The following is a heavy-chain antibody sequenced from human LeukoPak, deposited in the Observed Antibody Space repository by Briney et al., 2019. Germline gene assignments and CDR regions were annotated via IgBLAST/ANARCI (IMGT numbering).Heavy chain of an antibody. J-gene: IGHJ5*02. CDR2: ISSSSSYI. CDR3: ARQSGYYNTEKNWFDP. CDR1: GFTFSSYS. V-gene: IGHV3-21*01. D-gene: IGHD3-22*01. Sequence: AGGSLRLSCAASGFTFSSYSMNWVRQAPGKGLEWVSSISSSSSYIYYADSVKGRFTISRDNAKNSLYLQMNSLRAEDTAVYYCARQSGYYNTEKNWFDPWGQGTLVTVSS.